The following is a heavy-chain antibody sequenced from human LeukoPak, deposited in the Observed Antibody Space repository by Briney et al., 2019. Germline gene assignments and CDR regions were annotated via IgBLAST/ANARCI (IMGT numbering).Heavy chain of an antibody. D-gene: IGHD6-13*01. CDR2: IYYSGST. J-gene: IGHJ4*02. CDR3: ASHAPQELGIDY. Sequence: SETLSLTCTVSGGSISSYYWSWIRQPPGKGLEWIGYIYYSGSTNYNPSLKSRVTISVDTSKNQFSLKLSSVTAADTAVYYCASHAPQELGIDYWGQGTLVTVSS. CDR1: GGSISSYY. V-gene: IGHV4-59*08.